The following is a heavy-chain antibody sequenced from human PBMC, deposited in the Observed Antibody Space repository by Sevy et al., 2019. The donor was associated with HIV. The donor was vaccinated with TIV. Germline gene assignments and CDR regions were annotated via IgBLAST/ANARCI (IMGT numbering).Heavy chain of an antibody. CDR3: ARDPRMYGDYLLAYFDS. CDR2: IGYDGSNK. D-gene: IGHD2-8*01. V-gene: IGHV3-33*01. Sequence: GGSLRLSCAASGFTPSTYGMHWVRQAPGKGLEWVAVIGYDGSNKYYADSVKGRFTISRDNSKNTLFLQMASLRAEDTDVYYCARDPRMYGDYLLAYFDSWGQGTLVTVSS. J-gene: IGHJ4*02. CDR1: GFTPSTYG.